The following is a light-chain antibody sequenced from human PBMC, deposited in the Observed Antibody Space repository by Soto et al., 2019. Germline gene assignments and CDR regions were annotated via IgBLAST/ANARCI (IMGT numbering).Light chain of an antibody. J-gene: IGKJ1*01. Sequence: DIQMTQSPSTLSASVGDRVTITCRASQSISSWLAWYQQKPGKAPKLLIYKASSLESGVPSRFSGSGSGTAFTLTITSLQPDDVPTYYRRQHYRFPWTFGQGTKVEIQ. CDR1: QSISSW. V-gene: IGKV1-5*03. CDR2: KAS. CDR3: RQHYRFPWT.